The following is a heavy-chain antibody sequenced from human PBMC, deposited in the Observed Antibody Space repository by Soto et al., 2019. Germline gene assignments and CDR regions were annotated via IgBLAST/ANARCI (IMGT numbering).Heavy chain of an antibody. CDR2: IDAGNGNT. J-gene: IGHJ3*02. Sequence: ASVKVSCKASGYSFTTYALHWVRQAPGQRLEWMAWIDAGNGNTKYSQKFQGRVTVTRDTIASTIYMQLSSLKSEDTAVFYCARHLPGPGGAFDIWGQGPAVTVPS. D-gene: IGHD3-10*01. CDR1: GYSFTTYA. CDR3: ARHLPGPGGAFDI. V-gene: IGHV1-3*01.